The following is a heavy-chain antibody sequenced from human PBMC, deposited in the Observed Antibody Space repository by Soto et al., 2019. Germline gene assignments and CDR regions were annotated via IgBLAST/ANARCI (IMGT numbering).Heavy chain of an antibody. D-gene: IGHD6-13*01. CDR2: ISYDGSNK. CDR3: AKDHGPYSSSQGDAFDI. J-gene: IGHJ3*02. CDR1: GFTFSSYG. Sequence: GGSLRLSCAASGFTFSSYGMHWVRQAPGKGLEWVAVISYDGSNKYYADSGKGRFTISRDNSKNTLYLQMNSLRAEDTAVYYCAKDHGPYSSSQGDAFDIWGQGTMVTVSS. V-gene: IGHV3-30*18.